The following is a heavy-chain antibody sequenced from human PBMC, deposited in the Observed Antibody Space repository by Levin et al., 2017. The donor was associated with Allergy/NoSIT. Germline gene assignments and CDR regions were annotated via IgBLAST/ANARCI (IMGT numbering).Heavy chain of an antibody. D-gene: IGHD3-10*01. CDR2: IKSKTDGGTT. V-gene: IGHV3-15*01. CDR3: TTRGYGALYYFDY. J-gene: IGHJ4*02. Sequence: GGSLRLSCAASGFTFSNAWMSWVRQAPGKGLEWVGRIKSKTDGGTTDYAAPVKGRFTISRDDSKNTLYLQMNSLKTEDTAVYYCTTRGYGALYYFDYWGQGTLVTVSS. CDR1: GFTFSNAW.